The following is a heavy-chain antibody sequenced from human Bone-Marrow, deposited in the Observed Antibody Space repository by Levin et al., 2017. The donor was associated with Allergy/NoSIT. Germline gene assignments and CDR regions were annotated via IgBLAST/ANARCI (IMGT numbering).Heavy chain of an antibody. J-gene: IGHJ4*01. CDR1: GFKFSDYY. D-gene: IGHD2-15*01. CDR2: ISNTGHTI. Sequence: SCAASGFKFSDYYMNWIRQAPGKGLEWIAYISNTGHTIYYADSVKGRFTMSRDNAENSVSLQMNSLSVEDTAIYYCARDDVVAAGALDYWGQGTLVTVSS. V-gene: IGHV3-11*01. CDR3: ARDDVVAAGALDY.